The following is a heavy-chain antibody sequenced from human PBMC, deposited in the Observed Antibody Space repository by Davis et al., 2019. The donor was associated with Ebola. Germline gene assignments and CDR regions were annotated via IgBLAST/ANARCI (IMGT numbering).Heavy chain of an antibody. D-gene: IGHD3-10*01. V-gene: IGHV3-7*03. CDR1: GFTFSGYW. CDR3: ARVHAGQLLMY. CDR2: IKEDGSEK. J-gene: IGHJ4*02. Sequence: GSLRLSCEASGFTFSGYWMSWVRQAPGKGLEWLANIKEDGSEKYYVDSVKGRFTISRDNAKNSLYLQMNSLRAEDTAVYYCARVHAGQLLMYWGQGTLVTVSS.